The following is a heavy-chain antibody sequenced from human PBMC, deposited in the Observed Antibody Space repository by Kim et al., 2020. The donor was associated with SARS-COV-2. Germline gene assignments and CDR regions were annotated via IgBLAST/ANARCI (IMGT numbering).Heavy chain of an antibody. V-gene: IGHV3-30*04. CDR2: ISYDGSNK. D-gene: IGHD3-22*01. CDR3: ARTLSMIEVDFDY. J-gene: IGHJ4*02. CDR1: GFTFSSYA. Sequence: GGSLRLSCAASGFTFSSYAMHWVRQAPGKGLEWVAVISYDGSNKYYADSVKGRFTISRDNSKNTLYLQRNSLRAEDTAVYYCARTLSMIEVDFDYWGQGTLVSVSS.